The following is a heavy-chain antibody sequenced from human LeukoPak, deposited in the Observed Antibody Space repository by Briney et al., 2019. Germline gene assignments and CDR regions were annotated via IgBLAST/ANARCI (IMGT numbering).Heavy chain of an antibody. Sequence: GGSLRLSCAASGFTFGYYAMSWVRQAPGKGLEWVSAISGSGGSTYYADSVKGRSTISRDNSKNTLYLQMNSLRAEDTAVYYCAKGGGATMIRGATPNYWGQGTLVTVSS. J-gene: IGHJ4*02. CDR1: GFTFGYYA. D-gene: IGHD3-10*01. V-gene: IGHV3-23*01. CDR3: AKGGGATMIRGATPNY. CDR2: ISGSGGST.